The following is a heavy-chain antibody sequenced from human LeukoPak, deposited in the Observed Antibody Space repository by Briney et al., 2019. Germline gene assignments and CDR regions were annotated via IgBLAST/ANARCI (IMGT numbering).Heavy chain of an antibody. CDR2: IYTSGST. D-gene: IGHD5-24*01. J-gene: IGHJ3*02. Sequence: PSETLSLTCTVSGGSISSYYWSWIRQPAGKGLEWIGRIYTSGSTNYNPSLKSRVTMSVDTSKNQFSLKLSSVTAADTAVYYCVEDGYNYAFDIWGQGTMVTVSS. CDR3: VEDGYNYAFDI. CDR1: GGSISSYY. V-gene: IGHV4-4*07.